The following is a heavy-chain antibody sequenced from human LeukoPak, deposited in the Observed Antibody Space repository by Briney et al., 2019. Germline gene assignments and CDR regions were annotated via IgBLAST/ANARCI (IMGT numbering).Heavy chain of an antibody. CDR2: IYTSGST. J-gene: IGHJ3*02. D-gene: IGHD1-26*01. Sequence: SETLSLTCPVSGGSLSSGSYYWSWIRQPAGKGLEWIGRIYTSGSTNYNPSLKSRVTISLDTSKNQFSLKLSSVTAADTAVYYCARGGATDAFDIWGQGTMVTVSS. V-gene: IGHV4-61*02. CDR3: ARGGATDAFDI. CDR1: GGSLSSGSYY.